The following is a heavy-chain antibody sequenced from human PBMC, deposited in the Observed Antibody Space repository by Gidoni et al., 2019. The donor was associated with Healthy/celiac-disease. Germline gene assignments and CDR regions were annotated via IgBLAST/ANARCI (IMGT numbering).Heavy chain of an antibody. D-gene: IGHD3-22*01. CDR3: ARVFHYQQKYYDSSGENYYFDY. Sequence: QVQLVQSGAEVKKPGASVKVSCKDSGYTFTGYYMQLLRQAPGQGLEWMGWINPNSGRTNYAQKFQGCVTMTRDTSISTAYMELSRLRSDDTAVYYCARVFHYQQKYYDSSGENYYFDYWGQGTLVTVSS. V-gene: IGHV1-2*04. J-gene: IGHJ4*02. CDR2: INPNSGRT. CDR1: GYTFTGYY.